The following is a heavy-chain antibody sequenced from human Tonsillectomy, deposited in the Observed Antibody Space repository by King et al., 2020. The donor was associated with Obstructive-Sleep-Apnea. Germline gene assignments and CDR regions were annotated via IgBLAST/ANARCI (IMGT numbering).Heavy chain of an antibody. CDR2: ISHDGSYK. CDR3: AIGEQLRVSYYGLEV. V-gene: IGHV3-30*04. CDR1: GFIFNTYA. J-gene: IGHJ6*01. D-gene: IGHD1-26*01. Sequence: VQMVESGGGLVQPGRSLRLSCAASGFIFNTYAMHWVRQAPGKGLEWVAVISHDGSYKYYADSVKGRLTISRDNSNNTLYLEMNSLRAEDTAVYYCAIGEQLRVSYYGLEVWGQGTTVTVSP.